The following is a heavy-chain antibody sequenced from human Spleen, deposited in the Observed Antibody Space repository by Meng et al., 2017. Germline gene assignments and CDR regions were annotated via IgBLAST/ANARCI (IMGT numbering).Heavy chain of an antibody. V-gene: IGHV7-4-1*02. D-gene: IGHD1-1*01. J-gene: IGHJ4*02. CDR3: ARVDTVEFDY. CDR2: INTDTGTP. Sequence: VQLVQAGSELKKPGASVKVSCKASGYIFTTYGMNWVRQAPGQGLEWMGWINTDTGTPTYAQGFTGRFVFSLDTSVSTAYLQISSLKAEDTAVYYCARVDTVEFDYWGQGTLVTVSS. CDR1: GYIFTTYG.